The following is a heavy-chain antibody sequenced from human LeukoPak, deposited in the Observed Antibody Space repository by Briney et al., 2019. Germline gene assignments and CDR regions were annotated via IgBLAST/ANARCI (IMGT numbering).Heavy chain of an antibody. V-gene: IGHV4-39*01. Sequence: SETLSLTCTVSGGSISSSSYYWGWIRQPPGKGLEWIGSIYYSGSTYYNPSLKSRVTISVDTSKNQFSLKLSSVTAADTAVYYCASSRFYYDSSGYYLPLDYWGQGTLVTVSS. D-gene: IGHD3-22*01. J-gene: IGHJ4*02. CDR3: ASSRFYYDSSGYYLPLDY. CDR1: GGSISSSSYY. CDR2: IYYSGST.